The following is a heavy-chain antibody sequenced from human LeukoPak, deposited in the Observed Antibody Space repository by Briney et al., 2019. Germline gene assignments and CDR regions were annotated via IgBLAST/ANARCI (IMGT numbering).Heavy chain of an antibody. V-gene: IGHV3-15*01. D-gene: IGHD3-3*01. Sequence: PGGSLRLSCAASGFTFSSAWMSRVRQAPGKGLDWVGRIKRKPDGGTTDYAAPVKGRFTISRDDSKNTLYLQMNSLKTEDTAVYYCTTALGGGYDFWSGYYTFDYWGQGTLVTVSS. CDR1: GFTFSSAW. CDR2: IKRKPDGGTT. J-gene: IGHJ4*02. CDR3: TTALGGGYDFWSGYYTFDY.